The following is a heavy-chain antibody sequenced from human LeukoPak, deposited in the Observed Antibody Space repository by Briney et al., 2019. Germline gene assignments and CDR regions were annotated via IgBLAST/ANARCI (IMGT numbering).Heavy chain of an antibody. CDR2: ISNNGGST. V-gene: IGHV3-64*01. CDR3: ARCRDSESYNLLRY. CDR1: GFTFSSHA. D-gene: IGHD1-26*01. Sequence: GGSLRLSCAASGFTFSSHAMHWVRQAPGKGLEYVSAISNNGGSTYYANSVKGRFTISRDNSKNTLYLQMNSLRAEDTAVYYCARCRDSESYNLLRYWGQGTLVTVSS. J-gene: IGHJ4*02.